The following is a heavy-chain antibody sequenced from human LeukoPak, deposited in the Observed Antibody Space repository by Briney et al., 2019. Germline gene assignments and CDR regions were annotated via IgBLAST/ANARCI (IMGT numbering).Heavy chain of an antibody. J-gene: IGHJ5*02. CDR1: GYSFTNYW. V-gene: IGHV5-51*01. CDR3: ARHLRLWQNWFDP. Sequence: GESLKISCKGSGYSFTNYWVGWVRQMPGKGPEWMGIIYPGDSDTRYSPSFQGQVTISADKSISTAYLQWSSLKASDTAMYYCARHLRLWQNWFDPWGQGTLVTVSS. CDR2: IYPGDSDT. D-gene: IGHD5-18*01.